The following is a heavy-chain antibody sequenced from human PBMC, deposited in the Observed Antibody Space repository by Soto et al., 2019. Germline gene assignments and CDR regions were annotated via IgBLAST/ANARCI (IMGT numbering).Heavy chain of an antibody. Sequence: EVQLLESGGGLVQPGGSLRLSCAASGFTFSSYAMNWVRQAPGKGLEWVSVISGSGDSTYYADSVKGRFTISRDNSKNTLYLQMTRLRAEDTAVYYCARRNSGWYFDLWGRGTLVTVSS. CDR1: GFTFSSYA. J-gene: IGHJ2*01. CDR2: ISGSGDST. CDR3: ARRNSGWYFDL. D-gene: IGHD4-4*01. V-gene: IGHV3-23*01.